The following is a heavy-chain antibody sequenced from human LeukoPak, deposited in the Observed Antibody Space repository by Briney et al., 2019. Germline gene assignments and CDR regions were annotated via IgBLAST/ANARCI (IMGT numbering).Heavy chain of an antibody. D-gene: IGHD3-10*01. CDR2: IDHSGST. J-gene: IGHJ4*02. Sequence: SETLSLTYAVYGGSFSGYYWSWIRQPPGKGLEWIGEIDHSGSTNYNPSLKSRVTISVDTSKNQFSLKLSSVTAADTAVYYCARDRDVLLWFGEFKNWGQGTLVTVSS. CDR1: GGSFSGYY. CDR3: ARDRDVLLWFGEFKN. V-gene: IGHV4-34*01.